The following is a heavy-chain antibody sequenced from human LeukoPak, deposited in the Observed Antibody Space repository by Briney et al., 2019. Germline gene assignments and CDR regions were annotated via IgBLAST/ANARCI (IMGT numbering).Heavy chain of an antibody. CDR2: INHSGST. CDR3: ARALLGDSDY. Sequence: EWIGEINHSGSTNYNPSLKSRVTISVHTSKNQFSLKLSSVTAADTAVYYCARALLGDSDYWGQGTLVTVSS. V-gene: IGHV4-34*01. D-gene: IGHD2-21*01. J-gene: IGHJ4*02.